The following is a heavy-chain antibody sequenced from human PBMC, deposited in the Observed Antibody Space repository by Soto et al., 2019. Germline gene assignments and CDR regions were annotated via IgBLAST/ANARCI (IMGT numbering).Heavy chain of an antibody. CDR3: ARDGGFYYGMDV. J-gene: IGHJ6*02. D-gene: IGHD3-3*01. CDR1: GGSISSSSYY. CDR2: IYYSGST. V-gene: IGHV4-39*07. Sequence: SETLSLTCTVSGGSISSSSYYWGWIRQPPGKGLEWIGSIYYSGSTYYNPSLKSRVTISVDTSKNQFSLKLSSVTAADTAVYYCARDGGFYYGMDVWGQVTTVSVS.